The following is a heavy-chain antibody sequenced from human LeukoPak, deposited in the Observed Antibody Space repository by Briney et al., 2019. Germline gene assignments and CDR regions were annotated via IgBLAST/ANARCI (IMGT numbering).Heavy chain of an antibody. Sequence: ASVKVSCKAPENIFNRYDINWVRQATGQGLEWIGWTNPNSGNTAYAHKCQGRVTMTRPPSTSTAYMELSSLRSEDTAVYYCAFRYCTGGSGPSPFDYWGQGTLITVSS. J-gene: IGHJ4*02. CDR2: TNPNSGNT. D-gene: IGHD2-15*01. CDR3: AFRYCTGGSGPSPFDY. CDR1: ENIFNRYD. V-gene: IGHV1-8*01.